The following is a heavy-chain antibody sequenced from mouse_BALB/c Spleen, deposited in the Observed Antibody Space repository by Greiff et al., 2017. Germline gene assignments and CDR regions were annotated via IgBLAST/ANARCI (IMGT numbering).Heavy chain of an antibody. Sequence: QVQLKESGAELMKPGASVKISCKATGYTFSSYWIEWVKQRPGHGLEWIGEILPGSGSTNYNEKFKGKATFTADTSSNTAYMQLSSLTSEDSAVYYCARGTYYGNYDLAWFAYWGQGTLVTVSA. CDR1: GYTFSSYW. D-gene: IGHD2-10*01. J-gene: IGHJ3*01. V-gene: IGHV1-9*01. CDR2: ILPGSGST. CDR3: ARGTYYGNYDLAWFAY.